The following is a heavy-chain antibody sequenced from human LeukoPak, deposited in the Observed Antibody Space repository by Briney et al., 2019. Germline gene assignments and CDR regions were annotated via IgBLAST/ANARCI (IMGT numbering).Heavy chain of an antibody. D-gene: IGHD2-2*01. CDR1: GYTFIGHN. Sequence: ASVTVSFTAFGYTFIGHNIYWVRQAPGQGLEWMGWINPNKGDTKYVQKFQDRVTLTRDTSISTVYMEVSSLRSDDSDPRYHARDVSHCSSATCYDLNAFDIWGQGTMVTVSS. CDR2: INPNKGDT. CDR3: ARDVSHCSSATCYDLNAFDI. J-gene: IGHJ3*02. V-gene: IGHV1-2*02.